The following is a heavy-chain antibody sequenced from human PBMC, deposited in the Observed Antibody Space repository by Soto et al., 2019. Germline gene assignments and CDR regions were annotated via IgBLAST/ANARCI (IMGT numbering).Heavy chain of an antibody. CDR2: INPNSGGT. CDR3: ARRFCSGGSCQHDACDI. V-gene: IGHV1-2*04. CDR1: GYTFTGYY. J-gene: IGHJ3*02. Sequence: QVQLVQSGAEVKKPGASVKVSCKASGYTFTGYYMHWVRQAPGQGLEWLGWINPNSGGTNYAQKFQGWVTMTRDTSISTAYMELSRLRSDDTAVYYCARRFCSGGSCQHDACDIWGQGTMVTVSS. D-gene: IGHD2-15*01.